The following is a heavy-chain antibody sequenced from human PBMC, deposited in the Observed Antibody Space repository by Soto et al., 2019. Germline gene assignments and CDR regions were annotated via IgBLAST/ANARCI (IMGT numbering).Heavy chain of an antibody. CDR2: MIPIFGTA. V-gene: IGHV1-69*13. Sequence: SVKVSCKASGGTFSSYAISWVGQAPGRGLEWMGGMIPIFGTANYAQKFQGRVTITADESTSTAYMELSSLRSEDTAVYYCARDSLSIAARPPLRYYYYGMDVWGQGTKVTVSS. D-gene: IGHD6-6*01. J-gene: IGHJ6*02. CDR3: ARDSLSIAARPPLRYYYYGMDV. CDR1: GGTFSSYA.